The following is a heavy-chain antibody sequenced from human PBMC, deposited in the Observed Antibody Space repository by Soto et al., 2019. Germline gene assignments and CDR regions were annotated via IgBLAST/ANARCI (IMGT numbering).Heavy chain of an antibody. CDR1: GYTFIDYY. J-gene: IGHJ6*02. D-gene: IGHD3-10*01. Sequence: EVQLVQSGADMKKPGATVKISCKASGYTFIDYYMHWVQQAPGKGLEWVGFVDPDDGETMYAQKFLGRVTLTADTSIDTAYMELSSLRSEDTAVYFCARLTLRDGAPMVYSMDAWGQGTAVIVSS. CDR2: VDPDDGET. CDR3: ARLTLRDGAPMVYSMDA. V-gene: IGHV1-69-2*01.